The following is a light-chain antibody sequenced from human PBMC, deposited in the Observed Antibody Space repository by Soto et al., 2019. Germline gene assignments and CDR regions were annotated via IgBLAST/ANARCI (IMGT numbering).Light chain of an antibody. V-gene: IGKV3-15*01. CDR2: GAS. Sequence: EIVMTQSPATLSVSPGERATVSCRASQTVRSDFAWYQQKPGQAPRLLIYGASTRATGIPARFSGSGSGTEFTLTISSLQSEDFAVYYCQQYNKWPLTFGGGTKVDI. CDR3: QQYNKWPLT. J-gene: IGKJ4*01. CDR1: QTVRSD.